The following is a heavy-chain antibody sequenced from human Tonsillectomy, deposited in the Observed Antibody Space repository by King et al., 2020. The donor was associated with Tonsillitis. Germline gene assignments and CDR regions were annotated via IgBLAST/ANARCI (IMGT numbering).Heavy chain of an antibody. D-gene: IGHD3-10*01. CDR1: GGPISSSSHY. V-gene: IGHV4-39*01. CDR3: ARRLITMVRGVFIHYFDY. J-gene: IGHJ4*02. CDR2: IYYSGST. Sequence: LQLQESGPGLVKPSETLSLTCTVSGGPISSSSHYWGWIRQPPGKGLEWIGSIYYSGSTYYNPSLKSRVTIYVDTSKNQFSLKLSSVTAADTAVYYCARRLITMVRGVFIHYFDYWGQGTLVTVSS.